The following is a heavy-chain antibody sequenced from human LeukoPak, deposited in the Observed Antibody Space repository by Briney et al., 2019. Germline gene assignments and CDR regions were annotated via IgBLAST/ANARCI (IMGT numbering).Heavy chain of an antibody. CDR3: ATEGAAAGY. Sequence: GGSLRLSCAASGFTFSSYAMHWVRQAPGKGLEWVAVISYDGSNKYYADSVKGRFTISRDNSKNTLYLQMNSLRAEDRAVYYCATEGAAAGYWGQGTLVTVSS. CDR1: GFTFSSYA. CDR2: ISYDGSNK. J-gene: IGHJ4*02. V-gene: IGHV3-30-3*01. D-gene: IGHD6-13*01.